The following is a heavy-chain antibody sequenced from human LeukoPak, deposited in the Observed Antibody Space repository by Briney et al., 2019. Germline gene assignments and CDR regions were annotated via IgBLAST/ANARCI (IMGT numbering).Heavy chain of an antibody. V-gene: IGHV4-59*01. CDR3: ARVGGYNSPLDY. CDR2: IYYSGST. D-gene: IGHD5-24*01. J-gene: IGHJ4*02. Sequence: ASETLSLTCTVSGGSISSYYWSWIRQPPGKGLEWIGHIYYSGSTNYNPSLKSRVTMSVDTSKNQFSLKLSSVTAADTAMYYCARVGGYNSPLDYWGQGTLVTVSS. CDR1: GGSISSYY.